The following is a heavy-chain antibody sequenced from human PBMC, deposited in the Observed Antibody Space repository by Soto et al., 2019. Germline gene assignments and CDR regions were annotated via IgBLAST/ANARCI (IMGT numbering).Heavy chain of an antibody. V-gene: IGHV1-18*04. J-gene: IGHJ4*02. CDR3: ARDLVVQTTTGGVDF. CDR1: GYTFTSYG. CDR2: ISGNNGNT. D-gene: IGHD2-2*01. Sequence: QVQLVQSGAEVKTPGASVKVSCKPSGYTFTSYGVTWVRQAPGQGLEWMGWISGNNGNTNYAQKFQDRVVMTTDTSPNTALMELRGLTSDDTAVYYCARDLVVQTTTGGVDFWGQGTLVTVSS.